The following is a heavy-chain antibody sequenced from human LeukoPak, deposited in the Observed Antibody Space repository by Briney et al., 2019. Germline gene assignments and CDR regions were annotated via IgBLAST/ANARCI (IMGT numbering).Heavy chain of an antibody. Sequence: PGGSLRLSCAASGFIFSNYTMNWVRQAPGKGLEWGSSISVSSTYIYYADSVKGRFTISRDNSKNTLYLHMNSLRAEDPAVYYCAKDDLTGDGGVLDYWGQGNLVTVSS. J-gene: IGHJ4*02. CDR2: ISVSSTYI. D-gene: IGHD7-27*01. CDR1: GFIFSNYT. CDR3: AKDDLTGDGGVLDY. V-gene: IGHV3-21*01.